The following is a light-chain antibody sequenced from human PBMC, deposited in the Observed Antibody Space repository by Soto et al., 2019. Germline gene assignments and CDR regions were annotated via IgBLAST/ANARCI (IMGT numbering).Light chain of an antibody. CDR2: GAS. V-gene: IGKV3-20*01. Sequence: EIVLTQSPGTLSLSPGERATLSCRASQSVSSSYLAWYQQKPGQAPRLLIYGASSRATGIPDRFSGSGSGTEFTLTISRLEPEDFAVYYCQQYHSLPRTFGQGTKVDIK. CDR3: QQYHSLPRT. J-gene: IGKJ1*01. CDR1: QSVSSSY.